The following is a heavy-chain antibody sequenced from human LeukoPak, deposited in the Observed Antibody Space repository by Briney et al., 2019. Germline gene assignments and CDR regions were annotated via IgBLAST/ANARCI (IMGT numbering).Heavy chain of an antibody. D-gene: IGHD2-8*02. Sequence: PGRSLRLSCAASGFTFSSYAMHWVRQAPGKGLEWVAVISYDGSNKYYADSVKGRFTISRDNSKNTLYLQMNSLRAEDTAVYYCAKDTVRGSPWYYFDYWGQGTLVTVSS. CDR3: AKDTVRGSPWYYFDY. J-gene: IGHJ4*02. V-gene: IGHV3-30-3*01. CDR1: GFTFSSYA. CDR2: ISYDGSNK.